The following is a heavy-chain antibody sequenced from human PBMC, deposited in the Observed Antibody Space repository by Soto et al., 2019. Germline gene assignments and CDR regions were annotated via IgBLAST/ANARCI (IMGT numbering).Heavy chain of an antibody. CDR1: GGSFSGYY. CDR2: INHSGST. V-gene: IGHV4-34*01. CDR3: ASRGPSTYDY. J-gene: IGHJ4*02. Sequence: QVQLQQWGAGLLKPSETLSLTCAVYGGSFSGYYWSWIRQPPGKGLEWIGEINHSGSTNYNPSLKSRVTTSVDTSKNQFSLKLSSVTAADTAVYYCASRGPSTYDYWGQGTLVTVSS.